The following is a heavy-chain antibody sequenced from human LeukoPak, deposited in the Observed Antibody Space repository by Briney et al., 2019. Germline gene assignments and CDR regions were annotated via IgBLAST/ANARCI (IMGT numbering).Heavy chain of an antibody. V-gene: IGHV1-2*04. Sequence: ASVKVSCTASGYTFTGYYMHWVRQAPGQGLEWMGWTNPNSGGTNYAQKFQGWVTMTRDTSISTAYMELSRLRSDDTAVYYCAREGYDIFSYYHYYGMDVWGQGTTVTVSS. CDR1: GYTFTGYY. CDR3: AREGYDIFSYYHYYGMDV. D-gene: IGHD3-9*01. J-gene: IGHJ6*02. CDR2: TNPNSGGT.